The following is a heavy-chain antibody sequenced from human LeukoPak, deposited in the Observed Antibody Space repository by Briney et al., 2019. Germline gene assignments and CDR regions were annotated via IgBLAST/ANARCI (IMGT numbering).Heavy chain of an antibody. CDR2: IIPILGIA. V-gene: IGHV1-69*02. CDR1: RGTFSSYT. CDR3: ARAGVVAARFDY. J-gene: IGHJ4*02. D-gene: IGHD2-15*01. Sequence: AASVKVSCKASRGTFSSYTISWVRQAPGQGLEWMGRIIPILGIANYAQKFQGRVTITADKSTSTAYMELSSVRSEDTAVYYCARAGVVAARFDYWGQGTLVTVSS.